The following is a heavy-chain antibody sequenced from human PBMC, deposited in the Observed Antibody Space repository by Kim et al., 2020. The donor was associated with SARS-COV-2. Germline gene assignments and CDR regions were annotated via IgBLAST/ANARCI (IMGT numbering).Heavy chain of an antibody. CDR1: GYTLIELS. J-gene: IGHJ5*02. Sequence: ASVKVSCKVSGYTLIELSMHWVRQAPGKGLEWMGGFDPEDGETIYAQKFQGRVTMTEDTSTDTAYMELGSLRSEDTAVYYCATGSPMFRGNWFDPWGQGTLVTVSS. V-gene: IGHV1-24*01. CDR2: FDPEDGET. CDR3: ATGSPMFRGNWFDP. D-gene: IGHD3-10*01.